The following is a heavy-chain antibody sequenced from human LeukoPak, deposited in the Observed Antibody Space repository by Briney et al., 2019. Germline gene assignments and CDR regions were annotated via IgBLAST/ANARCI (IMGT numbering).Heavy chain of an antibody. Sequence: SETLSLTCTVSGGSISSGGYYWSWIRQHPGKGLEWIGYIYYSGSTYYNPSLKGRVTISVDTSKNQFSLKLSSVTAADTAVYYCARDKRGGYDILTGYYYYYGMDVWGQGTTVTVSS. CDR3: ARDKRGGYDILTGYYYYYGMDV. CDR2: IYYSGST. D-gene: IGHD3-9*01. V-gene: IGHV4-31*03. J-gene: IGHJ6*02. CDR1: GGSISSGGYY.